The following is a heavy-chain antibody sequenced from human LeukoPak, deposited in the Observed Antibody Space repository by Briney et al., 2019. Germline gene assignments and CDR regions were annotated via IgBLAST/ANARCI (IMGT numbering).Heavy chain of an antibody. CDR3: ARDQVVVVVAATDYYYYYMDV. CDR2: INPSGGST. D-gene: IGHD2-15*01. CDR1: GYTFTSYY. J-gene: IGHJ6*03. V-gene: IGHV1-46*01. Sequence: ASVKVSCKASGYTFTSYYMHWVRQAPGQGLEWMGIINPSGGSTSYAQKFQGRVTMTRSTSTSTVYMELSSLRSEDTAVYYCARDQVVVVVAATDYYYYYMDVWGKGTTVTVSS.